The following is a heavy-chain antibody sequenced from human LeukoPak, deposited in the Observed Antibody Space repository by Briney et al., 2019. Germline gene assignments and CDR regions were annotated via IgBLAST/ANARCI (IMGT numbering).Heavy chain of an antibody. CDR1: GGTFSSYA. CDR2: IIPIFGTA. D-gene: IGHD3-22*01. V-gene: IGHV1-69*13. CDR3: ARVKGYDSSGYYYESAFDI. Sequence: ASVKVSCKASGGTFSSYAISWVRQAPGQGLEWMGGIIPIFGTANYAQKFQGRVTITADESTSTAYMELSSLRSEDTAVYYCARVKGYDSSGYYYESAFDIWGQGTMVTVSS. J-gene: IGHJ3*02.